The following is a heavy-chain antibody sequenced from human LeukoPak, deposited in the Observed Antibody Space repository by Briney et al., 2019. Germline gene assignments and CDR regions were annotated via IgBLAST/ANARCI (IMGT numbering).Heavy chain of an antibody. CDR3: ARPESGNYYFDY. D-gene: IGHD1-26*01. J-gene: IGHJ4*02. Sequence: GGSLRLSCAASGFTFSSYGMHWVRQAPGRGLEWVALIWYDGSNKYHADSVKGRFTISRDNSKNTLYLQMNSLRAEDTAVYYCARPESGNYYFDYWGQGTLVTVSS. V-gene: IGHV3-33*01. CDR1: GFTFSSYG. CDR2: IWYDGSNK.